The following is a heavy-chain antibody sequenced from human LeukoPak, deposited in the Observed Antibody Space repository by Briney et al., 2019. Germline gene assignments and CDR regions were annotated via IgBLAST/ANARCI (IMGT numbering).Heavy chain of an antibody. V-gene: IGHV4-34*01. CDR3: ARGPSYDSSGYDYYFDY. D-gene: IGHD3-22*01. CDR1: GGSFSGYY. CDR2: INHSGST. Sequence: SETLSLTCTVYGGSFSGYYWSWIRQPPGKGLEWIGEINHSGSTNYNPSLKSRVTISVDTSKNQFSLKLSSVTAADTAVYYCARGPSYDSSGYDYYFDYWGQGTLVTVSS. J-gene: IGHJ4*02.